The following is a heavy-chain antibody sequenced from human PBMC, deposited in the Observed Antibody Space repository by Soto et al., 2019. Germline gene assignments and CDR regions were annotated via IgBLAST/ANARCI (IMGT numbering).Heavy chain of an antibody. CDR2: INSDGTST. Sequence: EVQLVESGGNLVQPGGSLRLSCAASGFTFSTYWMHWVRQAPGKGLVWVSRINSDGTSTKYSDSVKGRFTISRDNAKNRLYLQMNSLRVEDTAVYFCARDGLFGVIMYSGMDVWGQGTTVTVSS. J-gene: IGHJ6*02. CDR1: GFTFSTYW. CDR3: ARDGLFGVIMYSGMDV. D-gene: IGHD3-3*01. V-gene: IGHV3-74*03.